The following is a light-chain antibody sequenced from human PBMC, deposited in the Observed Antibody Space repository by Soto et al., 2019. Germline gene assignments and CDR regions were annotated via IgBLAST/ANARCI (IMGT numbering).Light chain of an antibody. V-gene: IGKV1-5*03. Sequence: DIQMTPYLSTLPASVGDRVTVTFWASQSIRSWLAWYQEKPGKAPKLLIYKASLLETGVPSRFSGSGSGTEFTLTISSLQSDDFAVYFCQQYNNWPITFGQGTRLET. CDR2: KAS. CDR3: QQYNNWPIT. CDR1: QSIRSW. J-gene: IGKJ5*01.